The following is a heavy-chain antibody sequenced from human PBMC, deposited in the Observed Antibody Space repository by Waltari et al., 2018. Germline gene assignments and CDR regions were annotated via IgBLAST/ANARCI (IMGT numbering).Heavy chain of an antibody. J-gene: IGHJ6*02. Sequence: QLPESGPGLVKPSETLSLTCSVSGFSMTRSYWAWIRQPPGKGLEWIGSVFHTGSPSYNPSLKSRVTISVDSSKNQFTLRLTAVTAADTAVYYCAGEKARYGFDVWGQGTTVTVSS. CDR1: GFSMTRSY. V-gene: IGHV4-38-2*02. CDR3: AGEKARYGFDV. CDR2: VFHTGSP.